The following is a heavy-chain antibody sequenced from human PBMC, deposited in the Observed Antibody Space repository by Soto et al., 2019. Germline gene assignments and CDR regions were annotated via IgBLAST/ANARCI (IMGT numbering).Heavy chain of an antibody. CDR3: ARDQEVEQWLALINYYYYGMDV. CDR2: ISSSSSFI. Sequence: EVQLVESGGGLVKPGGSLRLSCAASGFTFSTYSMNWVRQAPGKGLEWVSSISSSSSFIYYADSVKGRFTISRDNAKKSLYLQMNSLRAEDTAVYYCARDQEVEQWLALINYYYYGMDVWGQGTTVTVSS. D-gene: IGHD6-19*01. CDR1: GFTFSTYS. V-gene: IGHV3-21*01. J-gene: IGHJ6*02.